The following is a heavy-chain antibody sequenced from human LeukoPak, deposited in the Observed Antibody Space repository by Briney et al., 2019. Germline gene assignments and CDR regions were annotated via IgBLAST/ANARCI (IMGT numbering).Heavy chain of an antibody. D-gene: IGHD2-2*01. V-gene: IGHV4-30-4*08. CDR3: ARGVVPDNWFDP. CDR2: IHYSGST. J-gene: IGHJ5*02. CDR1: GGSISSGDYY. Sequence: PSETLSLTCTVSGGSISSGDYYWSWIRQPPGKGLEWIGYIHYSGSTYYNPSLKSRVTISVDTSKNQFSLKLCSVTAADTAVYYCARGVVPDNWFDPWGQGTLVTVSS.